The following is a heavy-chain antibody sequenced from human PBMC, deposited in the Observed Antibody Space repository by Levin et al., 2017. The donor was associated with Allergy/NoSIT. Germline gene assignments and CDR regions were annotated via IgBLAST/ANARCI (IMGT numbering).Heavy chain of an antibody. CDR2: ISSSGGST. CDR1: GFTFNNYA. V-gene: IGHV3-23*01. D-gene: IGHD6-19*01. CDR3: AKKYTSGWYGLDY. J-gene: IGHJ4*02. Sequence: GESLKISCAASGFTFNNYAMTWVRQAPGKGLEWVSAISSSGGSTYYADSVKGRFTISRDNSKNTLYVQMNSLRAEDTAVYYCAKKYTSGWYGLDYWGQGTLVTVSS.